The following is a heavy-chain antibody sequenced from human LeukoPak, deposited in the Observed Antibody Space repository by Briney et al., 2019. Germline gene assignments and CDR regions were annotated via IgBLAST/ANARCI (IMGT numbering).Heavy chain of an antibody. Sequence: PGGSLRLSCAASGFTFSSYGMHWVRQAPGKGLEWVAVIWYDGSNKYYADSVKGRFTISRDNSKNTLYLQMNSLRAEDTAVYYCARKKDSSSWSYDWGQGTLVTVSS. J-gene: IGHJ4*02. CDR1: GFTFSSYG. D-gene: IGHD6-13*01. V-gene: IGHV3-33*01. CDR3: ARKKDSSSWSYD. CDR2: IWYDGSNK.